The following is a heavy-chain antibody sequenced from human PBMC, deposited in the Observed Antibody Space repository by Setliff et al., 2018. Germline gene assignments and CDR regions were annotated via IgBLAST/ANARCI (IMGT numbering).Heavy chain of an antibody. CDR1: GYTFTSYA. D-gene: IGHD3-10*01. J-gene: IGHJ6*02. Sequence: GASVKVSCKASGYTFTSYAMNWVRQAPGQGLEWMGWINTNTGNPTYAQGFTGRFVFSLDTSVSTAYLQISSLKAEDTAVYYCASVSITMVRGVIISYYYYGMDVWGQGTTVTVSS. CDR3: ASVSITMVRGVIISYYYYGMDV. CDR2: INTNTGNP. V-gene: IGHV7-4-1*02.